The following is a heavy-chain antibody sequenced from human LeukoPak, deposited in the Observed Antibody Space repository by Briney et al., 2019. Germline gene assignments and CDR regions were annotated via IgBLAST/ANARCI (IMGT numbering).Heavy chain of an antibody. Sequence: PGGSLRLSCAASGFTFSSYEMNWVRQAPGKGLEWVSYISSSGSTIYYADSVKGRFTISGDNAKNSLYLQMNSLRAEDTAVYYCARAEEDSGYEGGFDYWGQGTLVTVSS. CDR1: GFTFSSYE. D-gene: IGHD5-12*01. V-gene: IGHV3-48*03. J-gene: IGHJ4*02. CDR2: ISSSGSTI. CDR3: ARAEEDSGYEGGFDY.